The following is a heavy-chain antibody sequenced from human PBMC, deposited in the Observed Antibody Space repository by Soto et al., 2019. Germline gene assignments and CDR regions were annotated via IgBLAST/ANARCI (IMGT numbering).Heavy chain of an antibody. CDR1: GFTFSNAW. Sequence: GGSLRLSCAASGFTFSNAWMSWVRQAPGKGLEWVGRIKSKTDGGTTDYAAPVKGRFTISRDDSKNTLYLQMNSLKTEDTAVYYCTTVLRLLFLEWLYQSDYWGQGTLVTVSS. V-gene: IGHV3-15*01. CDR3: TTVLRLLFLEWLYQSDY. D-gene: IGHD3-3*01. J-gene: IGHJ4*02. CDR2: IKSKTDGGTT.